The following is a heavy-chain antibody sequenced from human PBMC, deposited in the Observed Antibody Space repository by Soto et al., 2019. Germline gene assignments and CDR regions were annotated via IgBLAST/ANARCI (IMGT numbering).Heavy chain of an antibody. CDR2: MRSKAYGGTT. D-gene: IGHD4-17*01. V-gene: IGHV3-49*04. J-gene: IGHJ3*02. CDR1: GFTFGDNS. CDR3: TIDTGPFDI. Sequence: GGSLRLSCTASGFTFGDNSVSWVRQAPGKELEWVGLMRSKAYGGTTQYAASVKGRFIISRDDSKSIAYLQMDSLKTEDTAVYYCTIDTGPFDIWGQGTMVTVSS.